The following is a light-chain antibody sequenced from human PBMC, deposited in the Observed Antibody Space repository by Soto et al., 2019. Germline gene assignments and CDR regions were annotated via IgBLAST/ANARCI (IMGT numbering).Light chain of an antibody. J-gene: IGKJ1*01. CDR2: DAS. CDR1: QSISSW. V-gene: IGKV1-5*01. CDR3: QQYNSYSA. Sequence: DIQMTQSPSTLSASVGDRVTITCRASQSISSWLAWYQQKPGKAPKLLIYDASSLEIGVPSRFSGSGSGTEFTLTISILQPDDFATYYCQQYNSYSAFGQGTKVEIK.